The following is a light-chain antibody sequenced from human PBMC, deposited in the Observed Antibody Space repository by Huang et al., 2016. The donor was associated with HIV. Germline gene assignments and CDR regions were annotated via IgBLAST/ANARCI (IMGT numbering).Light chain of an antibody. CDR3: LQDFNYPWT. Sequence: AIQMTQSPSSLSAAVGDRVTITCRASQGIRNDLGWYQQKPGKAPKVLIYAASTLQSGVPSRFSGSGAGTDFTLTISSLQPEDSATYFCLQDFNYPWTFGQGTKVEIK. V-gene: IGKV1-6*01. CDR2: AAS. CDR1: QGIRND. J-gene: IGKJ1*01.